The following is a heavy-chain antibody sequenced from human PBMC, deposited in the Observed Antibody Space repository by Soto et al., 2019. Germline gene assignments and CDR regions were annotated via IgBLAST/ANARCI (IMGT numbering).Heavy chain of an antibody. J-gene: IGHJ6*02. Sequence: AQLVQSGAEVKKPGESLRISCKGSGYSYTSYWISWVRQMPGKGLEWMGRIDPSDSYTNYSPSFQGHVTVSADKSISTAYLHGGSLKASDTAMYYCATRLYGSSYYYYSGIDVWGQGSTATVSS. D-gene: IGHD3-10*01. V-gene: IGHV5-10-1*01. CDR2: IDPSDSYT. CDR3: ATRLYGSSYYYYSGIDV. CDR1: GYSYTSYW.